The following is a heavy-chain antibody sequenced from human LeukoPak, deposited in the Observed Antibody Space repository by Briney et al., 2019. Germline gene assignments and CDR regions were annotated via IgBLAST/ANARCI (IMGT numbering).Heavy chain of an antibody. CDR3: AKESYYDSSGYYSKAYYYYGMAV. CDR2: ISYDGSNK. J-gene: IGHJ6*02. V-gene: IGHV3-30*18. D-gene: IGHD3-22*01. Sequence: SGGSLRLSCAASGFTFSSYGMHWVRQAPGKGLEWVAVISYDGSNKYYADSVKGRFTISRDNSKNTLYLQMNSLRAEDTAVYYCAKESYYDSSGYYSKAYYYYGMAVWGQGTTVTVSS. CDR1: GFTFSSYG.